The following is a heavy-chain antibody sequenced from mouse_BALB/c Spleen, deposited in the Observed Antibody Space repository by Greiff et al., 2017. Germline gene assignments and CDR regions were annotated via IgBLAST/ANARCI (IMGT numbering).Heavy chain of an antibody. CDR3: ARRRSITTAFDY. CDR2: ISSGGGST. V-gene: IGHV5-12-1*01. CDR1: GFAFSSYD. D-gene: IGHD1-2*01. J-gene: IGHJ2*01. Sequence: DVMLVESGGGLVKPGGSLKLSCAASGFAFSSYDMSWVRQTPEKRLEWVAYISSGGGSTYYPDTVKGRFTISRDNAKNTLYLQMSSLKSEDTAMYYCARRRSITTAFDYWGQGTTLTVSS.